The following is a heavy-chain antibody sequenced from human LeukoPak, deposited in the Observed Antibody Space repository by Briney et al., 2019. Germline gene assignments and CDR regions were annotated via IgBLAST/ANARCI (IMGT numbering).Heavy chain of an antibody. V-gene: IGHV4-59*01. D-gene: IGHD4-17*01. CDR3: ARIYDYGDRVFDY. J-gene: IGHJ4*02. CDR2: IYYSGST. Sequence: SETLSLTCTVSGGSISSYYWSWIRQPPGKGLEWIGYIYYSGSTNYNPSLKSRVTISVDTSKNQFSLKLRSVTAADTAVYYCARIYDYGDRVFDYWGQGTLVTVSS. CDR1: GGSISSYY.